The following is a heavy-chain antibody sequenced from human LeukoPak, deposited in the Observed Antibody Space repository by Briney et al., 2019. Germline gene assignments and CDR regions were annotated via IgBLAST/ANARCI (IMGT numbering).Heavy chain of an antibody. CDR2: IYYSGST. V-gene: IGHV4-39*01. CDR3: ARQASDYMDY. CDR1: GGSISSSSYY. J-gene: IGHJ4*02. Sequence: SETLSLTCTVSGGSISSSSYYWGWIRQPPGKGLEWIGSIYYSGSTYYNPSLKSRVTISVDTSKNQFSLKLSPVTAADTAVYYCARQASDYMDYWGQGTLVTVSS. D-gene: IGHD1-26*01.